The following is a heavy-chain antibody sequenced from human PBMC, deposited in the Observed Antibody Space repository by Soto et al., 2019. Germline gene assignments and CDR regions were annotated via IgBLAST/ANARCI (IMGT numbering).Heavy chain of an antibody. CDR3: ARGGAGVAVAGDFDY. V-gene: IGHV4-59*01. D-gene: IGHD6-19*01. J-gene: IGHJ4*02. CDR2: IYYSGST. CDR1: GGSISSYY. Sequence: PSETLSLTCTVSGGSISSYYWSWIRQPPGKGLEWIGYIYYSGSTNYNPSLKSRVTISVDTSKNQFSLKLSSVTAADTAVYYCARGGAGVAVAGDFDYWGQGTLVTVSS.